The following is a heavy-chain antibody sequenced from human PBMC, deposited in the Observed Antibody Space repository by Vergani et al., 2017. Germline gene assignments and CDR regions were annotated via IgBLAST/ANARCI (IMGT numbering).Heavy chain of an antibody. Sequence: EVQLVESGGGLVQPGGSLRLSCAASGFTFSSYSMNWVRQAPGKGLGWVSYISSSSSTIYYADSVKGRFTISRDNAKNALYLQMNSLRAEDTAVYYCARRSDGGSYYFFYYYYMDVWGKGTTVTVSS. CDR2: ISSSSSTI. CDR1: GFTFSSYS. V-gene: IGHV3-48*04. D-gene: IGHD1-26*01. CDR3: ARRSDGGSYYFFYYYYMDV. J-gene: IGHJ6*03.